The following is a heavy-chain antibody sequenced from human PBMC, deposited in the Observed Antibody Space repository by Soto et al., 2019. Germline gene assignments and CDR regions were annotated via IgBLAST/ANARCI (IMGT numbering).Heavy chain of an antibody. D-gene: IGHD3-16*02. Sequence: QVQLQESGPGLVKPSQALSLTCTVSGGSITSASYYWSWIRQHPGKGLEWIGYIYYSGSTYYNPSLKSRVTLSVDTSKNQFSLKLTSVTAADTAVYYCARGPGLRLGDLSALHTARRTSNFYYGMDVWGQGTTVTVSS. CDR3: ARGPGLRLGDLSALHTARRTSNFYYGMDV. V-gene: IGHV4-31*03. J-gene: IGHJ6*02. CDR2: IYYSGST. CDR1: GGSITSASYY.